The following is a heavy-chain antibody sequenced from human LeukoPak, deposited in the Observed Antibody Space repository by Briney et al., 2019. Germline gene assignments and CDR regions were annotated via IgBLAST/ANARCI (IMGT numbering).Heavy chain of an antibody. CDR1: GFTFSDYY. CDR2: ISSGSSYT. V-gene: IGHV3-11*03. Sequence: PGGSLRLSCAASGFTFSDYYMSWIRQAPGRGLGWVSYISSGSSYTNYTDSVKGRFTISRDNAKNSLYLQMNSLRAEDTAVYYCARSAVDIVPGTRPRAPYYWGQGALVTVSS. CDR3: ARSAVDIVPGTRPRAPYY. D-gene: IGHD5-12*01. J-gene: IGHJ4*02.